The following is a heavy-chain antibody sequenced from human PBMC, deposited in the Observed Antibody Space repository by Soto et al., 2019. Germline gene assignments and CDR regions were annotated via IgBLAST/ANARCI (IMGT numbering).Heavy chain of an antibody. Sequence: PGGSLRLSCAASGFTLSSYWMSWVRQAPGKGLEWVANIKQDGSEKYYVDSVKGRFTISRDNAKNSLYLQMNSLRAEDTAVYYCARDIVVVPAAMGYYYYGMDVWGQGTTVTVSS. CDR1: GFTLSSYW. CDR3: ARDIVVVPAAMGYYYYGMDV. D-gene: IGHD2-2*01. J-gene: IGHJ6*02. V-gene: IGHV3-7*01. CDR2: IKQDGSEK.